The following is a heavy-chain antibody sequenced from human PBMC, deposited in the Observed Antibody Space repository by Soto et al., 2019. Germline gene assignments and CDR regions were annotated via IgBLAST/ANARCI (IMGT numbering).Heavy chain of an antibody. J-gene: IGHJ4*02. CDR3: ARRGSGSYYDY. CDR1: GFTFSSYA. Sequence: EVQLLESGGGLVQPGGSLRLSCAASGFTFSSYAMRWVRQAPVKGLEWVSAISGSGGSTYYADSVKGRFTISRDNSKNTLYLQMNSLSAEGTAVYYCARRGSGSYYDYWGQGTLVTVSS. D-gene: IGHD1-26*01. CDR2: ISGSGGST. V-gene: IGHV3-23*01.